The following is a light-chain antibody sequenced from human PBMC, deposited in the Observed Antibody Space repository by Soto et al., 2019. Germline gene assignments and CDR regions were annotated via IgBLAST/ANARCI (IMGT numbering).Light chain of an antibody. Sequence: IQMTQSPSSLSASVGDRVTITCRASQSISSYLNWYQQKPGKAPKLLIYDASSLESGVPSRFSGSGSGTEFTLTISSLQPDDFATYYCQQLNNYPRTFGQGTKVDIK. V-gene: IGKV1D-13*01. CDR3: QQLNNYPRT. CDR1: QSISSY. J-gene: IGKJ1*01. CDR2: DAS.